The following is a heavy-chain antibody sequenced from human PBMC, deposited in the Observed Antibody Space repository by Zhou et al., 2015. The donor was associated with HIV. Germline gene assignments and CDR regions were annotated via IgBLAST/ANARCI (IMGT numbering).Heavy chain of an antibody. V-gene: IGHV1-69*02. D-gene: IGHD2-2*01. CDR2: IIPILGIA. J-gene: IGHJ4*02. CDR1: GGTFSSYT. Sequence: QVQLVQSGAEVKKPGSSVKVSCKASGGTFSSYTISWVRQAPGQGLEWMGRIIPILGIANYAQKFQGRVTITADESTSTAYMELSSLRSEDTAVYYCARAGEIPYCSSTSCPNDYWGQGTLVTVSS. CDR3: ARAGEIPYCSSTSCPNDY.